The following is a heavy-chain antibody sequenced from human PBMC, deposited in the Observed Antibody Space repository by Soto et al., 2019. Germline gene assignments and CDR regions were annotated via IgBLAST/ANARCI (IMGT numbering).Heavy chain of an antibody. CDR1: GYTFTSYY. CDR3: ASGGGYCSGGRVSCPPTYGGGMDV. J-gene: IGHJ6*02. Sequence: ASVKVSCKASGYTFTSYYMHWVRQPPGQGLEWMGIINASGGSTSYAQQFQGRVTMTRDTSTSTVYMELSSLRSEDTAVYSCASGGGYCSGGRVSCPPTYGGGMDVWG. CDR2: INASGGST. V-gene: IGHV1-46*01. D-gene: IGHD2-15*01.